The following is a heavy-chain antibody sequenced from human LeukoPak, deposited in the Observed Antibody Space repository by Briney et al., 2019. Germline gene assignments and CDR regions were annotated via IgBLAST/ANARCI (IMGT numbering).Heavy chain of an antibody. CDR3: ARDPRYCTNGVCPDY. CDR1: GFTFSSYA. D-gene: IGHD2-8*01. V-gene: IGHV3-48*01. J-gene: IGHJ4*02. Sequence: GGSLRLSCAASGFTFSSYAMGWVRQAPGKGLEWVSYISSSSSTIYYADSVKGRFTISRDNAKNSLYLQMNSLRAEDTAVYYCARDPRYCTNGVCPDYWGQGTLVTVSP. CDR2: ISSSSSTI.